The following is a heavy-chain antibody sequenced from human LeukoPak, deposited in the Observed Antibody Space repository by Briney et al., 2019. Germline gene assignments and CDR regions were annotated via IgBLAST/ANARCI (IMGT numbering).Heavy chain of an antibody. CDR3: AKDGPGYCSGGSCYSGEYFQH. D-gene: IGHD2-15*01. J-gene: IGHJ1*01. CDR2: ISYDGSNK. Sequence: QTGGSLRLSCAASGFTFSSYGMHWVRQAPGKGLEWVAVISYDGSNKYYADSVKGRFTISRDNSKNTLYLQMNSLRAEDTAVYYCAKDGPGYCSGGSCYSGEYFQHWGQGTLVTVSS. CDR1: GFTFSSYG. V-gene: IGHV3-30*18.